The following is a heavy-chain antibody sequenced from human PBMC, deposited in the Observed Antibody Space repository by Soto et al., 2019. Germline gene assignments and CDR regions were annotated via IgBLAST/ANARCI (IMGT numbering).Heavy chain of an antibody. CDR2: FDPEDGET. V-gene: IGHV1-24*01. CDR1: GYTLNELS. D-gene: IGHD4-17*01. CDR3: ATRDNYGDLNKPFDY. J-gene: IGHJ4*02. Sequence: GASVKVSCKVSGYTLNELSMYWVRQAPGQGLEWMGGFDPEDGETIYAQKFQGRVTMTEDTSTDTAYMELSSLRSEDTAVYYCATRDNYGDLNKPFDYWGQGTLVTVSS.